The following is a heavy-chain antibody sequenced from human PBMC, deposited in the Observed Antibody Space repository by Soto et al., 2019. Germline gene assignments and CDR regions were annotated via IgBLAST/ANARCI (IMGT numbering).Heavy chain of an antibody. V-gene: IGHV1-69*12. CDR2: IVPGFGTA. J-gene: IGHJ5*02. CDR3: ARDGDPGYAFWSGPLGGGRFDP. Sequence: QVQLVQSGAEVKKPGSSVNASCKTSGDTFGNTAVTWVLQAPGQGLQWMGGIVPGFGTANNAQKLQGRVTITADESTNTAYMELSSLRSDDTAVYYCARDGDPGYAFWSGPLGGGRFDPWGQGTLVTVSS. CDR1: GDTFGNTA. D-gene: IGHD3-3*01.